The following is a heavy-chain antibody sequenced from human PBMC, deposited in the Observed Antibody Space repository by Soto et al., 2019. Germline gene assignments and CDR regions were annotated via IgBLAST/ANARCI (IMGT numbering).Heavy chain of an antibody. Sequence: QVQVVQSGAEVKKPGSSVKVSCKVSGGIFTNNAISWVRQAPGQGLEWLGGVIPLFDTAYYAQIFRGRLRITADGAKTTAYLELSGVTSADTAVYCCATGGHNDGYNFYHGMDVWGQGTTVTFS. D-gene: IGHD3-10*01. CDR1: GGIFTNNA. CDR3: ATGGHNDGYNFYHGMDV. CDR2: VIPLFDTA. V-gene: IGHV1-69*01. J-gene: IGHJ6*02.